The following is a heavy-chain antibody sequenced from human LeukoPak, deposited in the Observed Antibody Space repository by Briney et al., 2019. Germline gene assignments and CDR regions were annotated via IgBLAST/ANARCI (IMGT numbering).Heavy chain of an antibody. Sequence: SETLSLTCTVSGASINTTNFYWAWIRQPPGKGLEPIGNIHYTGRTYSNASLNSRVTISVDTSKNQFSLKLTSVSAADTAVYYYARQGSMTRGGYWLDPWGRGTLVIVSS. CDR1: GASINTTNFY. J-gene: IGHJ5*02. D-gene: IGHD3-10*01. V-gene: IGHV4-39*01. CDR2: IHYTGRT. CDR3: ARQGSMTRGGYWLDP.